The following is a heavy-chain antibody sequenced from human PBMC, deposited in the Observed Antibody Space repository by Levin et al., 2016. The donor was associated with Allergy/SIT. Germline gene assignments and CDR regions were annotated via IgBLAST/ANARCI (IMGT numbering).Heavy chain of an antibody. CDR2: ISSSSSYI. V-gene: IGHV3-21*01. Sequence: GGSLRLSCAASGFTFSSYSMNWVRQAPGKGLEWVSSISSSSSYIYYADSVKGRFTISRDNAKNSLYLQMNSLRAEDTAVYYCARGAMVRGVIIAYDYWGQGTLVTVSS. CDR1: GFTFSSYS. CDR3: ARGAMVRGVIIAYDY. J-gene: IGHJ4*02. D-gene: IGHD3-10*01.